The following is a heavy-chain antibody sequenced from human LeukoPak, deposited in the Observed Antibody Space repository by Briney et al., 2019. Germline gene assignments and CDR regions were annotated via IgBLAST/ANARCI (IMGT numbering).Heavy chain of an antibody. Sequence: PGGSLRLSCAASGFTVSSNYMSWVRQAPGKGLEWASVIYSGGSTYYADSVKGRFTISRDNSKNTLYLQMNSLRAEDTAVYYCAMTAVAGTGDYWGQGTLVTVSS. CDR1: GFTVSSNY. CDR2: IYSGGST. J-gene: IGHJ4*02. D-gene: IGHD6-19*01. V-gene: IGHV3-66*01. CDR3: AMTAVAGTGDY.